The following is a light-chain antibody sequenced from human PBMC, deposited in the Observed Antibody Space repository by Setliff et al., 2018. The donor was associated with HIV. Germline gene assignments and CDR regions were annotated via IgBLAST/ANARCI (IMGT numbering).Light chain of an antibody. CDR1: NSDIGSHDY. CDR3: SSYTSSSTHVV. Sequence: QSALTQPASVSGSPGQSITISCSGTNSDIGSHDYVSWYQQHPGKAPKLLIYGVTNRPSGVSNRFSGSKSGNAASLTISGLQSEDESIYYCSSYTSSSTHVVFGGGTKVTVL. J-gene: IGLJ2*01. V-gene: IGLV2-14*03. CDR2: GVT.